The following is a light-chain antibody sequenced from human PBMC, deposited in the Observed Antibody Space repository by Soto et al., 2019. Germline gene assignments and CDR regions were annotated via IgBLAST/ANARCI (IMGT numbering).Light chain of an antibody. CDR3: QTSGTGSRV. J-gene: IGLJ3*02. Sequence: QLVLTQSPSASASLGASVKLTCTLSSGHSSYAIAWHQQQPEKGHRYLMKLNSDGSHTKGDGIPDRFSGSSAGAERYLTISSLHSEDEADYYCQTSGTGSRVFGGGTKVTVL. V-gene: IGLV4-69*01. CDR1: SGHSSYA. CDR2: LNSDGSH.